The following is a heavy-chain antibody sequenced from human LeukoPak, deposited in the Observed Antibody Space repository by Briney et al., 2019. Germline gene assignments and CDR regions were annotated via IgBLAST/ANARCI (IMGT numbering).Heavy chain of an antibody. CDR1: GDSLSGYY. Sequence: TSETLSLTCAVYGDSLSGYYWSWVRQPPGKGLEWIGEINHSGSTSYNPSLKSRVTISLDTSKNQFSLSLRSVIAADTAVYYCARHFGDNMVINFWGQGTLVTVSS. CDR3: ARHFGDNMVINF. J-gene: IGHJ4*02. CDR2: INHSGST. D-gene: IGHD4-23*01. V-gene: IGHV4-34*01.